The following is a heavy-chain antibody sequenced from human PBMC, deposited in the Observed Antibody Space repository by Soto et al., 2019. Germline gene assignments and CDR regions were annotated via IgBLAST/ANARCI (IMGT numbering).Heavy chain of an antibody. CDR3: AHSPRITMVRGDDAFDI. CDR2: IYWDDDK. V-gene: IGHV2-5*02. CDR1: GFSLSTSGVG. D-gene: IGHD3-10*01. J-gene: IGHJ3*02. Sequence: SGPTLVNPTQTLTLTCTFSGFSLSTSGVGVGWIRQPPGKALEWLALIYWDDDKRYSPSLKSRLTITKDTSKNQVVLTMTNMDPVDTATYYCAHSPRITMVRGDDAFDIWGQGTMVTVSS.